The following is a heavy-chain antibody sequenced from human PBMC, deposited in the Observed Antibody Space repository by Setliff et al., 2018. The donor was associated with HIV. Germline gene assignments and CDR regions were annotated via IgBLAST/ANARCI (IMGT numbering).Heavy chain of an antibody. CDR1: GFTFSSYS. CDR2: ISSSSSYI. Sequence: GGSLRLSCAASGFTFSSYSMNWVRQAPGKGLEWVSSISSSSSYIYYADSVKGRFTISRDNAKNSLYLQMNSLRAEDTAVYYCAAPTDGYNYLASWGQGTLVTVSS. V-gene: IGHV3-21*01. J-gene: IGHJ5*02. D-gene: IGHD5-12*01. CDR3: AAPTDGYNYLAS.